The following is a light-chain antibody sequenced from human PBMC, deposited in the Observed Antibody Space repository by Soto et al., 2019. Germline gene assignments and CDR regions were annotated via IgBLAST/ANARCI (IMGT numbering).Light chain of an antibody. Sequence: EIVLTQSPVTLSLSPGERATLSFSASQSVSSSYLAWYQQKPGQAPRLLIYGASSRATGIPDRFSGSGSGTDFTLTTSRLEPEDFAVYYCQQYGSSPGITFGGGTKVDIK. CDR1: QSVSSSY. CDR2: GAS. V-gene: IGKV3-20*01. CDR3: QQYGSSPGIT. J-gene: IGKJ4*01.